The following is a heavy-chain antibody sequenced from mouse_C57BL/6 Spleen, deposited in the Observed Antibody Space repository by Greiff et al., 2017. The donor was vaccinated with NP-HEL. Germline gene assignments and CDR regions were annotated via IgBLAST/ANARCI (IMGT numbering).Heavy chain of an antibody. CDR1: GFNIKDDY. D-gene: IGHD2-2*01. Sequence: EVQLQQSGAELVRPGASVKLSCTASGFNIKDDYMHWVKQRPEQGLEWIGWIDPENGDTEYASKFQGKATITADTSSNTAYLQLSSLTSEDTAVYYCTTGHGYDGGFAYWGQGTLVTVSA. V-gene: IGHV14-4*01. CDR2: IDPENGDT. J-gene: IGHJ3*01. CDR3: TTGHGYDGGFAY.